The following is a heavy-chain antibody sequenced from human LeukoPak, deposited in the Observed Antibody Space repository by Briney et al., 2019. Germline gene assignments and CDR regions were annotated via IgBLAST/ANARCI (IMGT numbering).Heavy chain of an antibody. D-gene: IGHD6-19*01. Sequence: GASVKVSCKASGYTFTSYGISWVRQAPVQGLEWMGWISAYNGNTNYAQKLQGRVTMTTDTSTSTAYMELRSLRSDDTAVYYCGKAVAGTLEYWGQGTLVTVSS. CDR1: GYTFTSYG. CDR3: GKAVAGTLEY. CDR2: ISAYNGNT. V-gene: IGHV1-18*01. J-gene: IGHJ4*02.